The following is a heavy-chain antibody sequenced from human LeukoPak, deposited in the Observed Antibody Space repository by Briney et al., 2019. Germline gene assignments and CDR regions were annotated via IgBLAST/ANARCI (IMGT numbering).Heavy chain of an antibody. V-gene: IGHV3-74*01. CDR3: VSNTLVIAAAFYDS. CDR1: GFAFSNHW. Sequence: GGSLRLSCAASGFAFSNHWMDWVRQAPGKGLVWVPRIESGGSDTTYADSVKGRFTISRDNAKSTLFLQMNSLRDEDTAVFYCVSNTLVIAAAFYDSWGQGTLVTVSS. D-gene: IGHD6-13*01. CDR2: IESGGSDT. J-gene: IGHJ4*02.